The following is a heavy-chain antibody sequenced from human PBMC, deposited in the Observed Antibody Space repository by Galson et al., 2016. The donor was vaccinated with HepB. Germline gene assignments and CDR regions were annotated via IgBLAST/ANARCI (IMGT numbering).Heavy chain of an antibody. V-gene: IGHV1-2*02. Sequence: SVKVSCKASGYTFSDYFLHWVRQAPGQGLEWMGWINPISGGTDLPQTFQGRVTMPRDTSISTAYIALSRLTFDDTAVYYCARGIRLGAAAFGSWGQGTMDTVSS. J-gene: IGHJ3*02. CDR1: GYTFSDYF. CDR3: ARGIRLGAAAFGS. D-gene: IGHD1-26*01. CDR2: INPISGGT.